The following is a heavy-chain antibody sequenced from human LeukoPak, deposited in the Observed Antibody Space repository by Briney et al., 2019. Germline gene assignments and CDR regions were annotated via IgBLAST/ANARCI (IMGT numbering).Heavy chain of an antibody. D-gene: IGHD1-7*01. V-gene: IGHV1-18*04. Sequence: GASVKVSCKASGYTFTSYYMHWVRRAPGQGLEWMGWISAYNGNTNYAQKLQGRVTMTTDTSTSTAYMELRSLRSDDTAVYYCARVGAELRRWGALYNWFDPWGQGTLVTVSS. J-gene: IGHJ5*02. CDR2: ISAYNGNT. CDR3: ARVGAELRRWGALYNWFDP. CDR1: GYTFTSYY.